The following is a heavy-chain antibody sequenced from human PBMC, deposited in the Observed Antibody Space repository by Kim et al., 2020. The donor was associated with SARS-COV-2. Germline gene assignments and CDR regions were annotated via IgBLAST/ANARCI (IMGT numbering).Heavy chain of an antibody. CDR3: ASEDY. J-gene: IGHJ4*02. Sequence: IDYSGSTYYNPSLKSRVTISVDTSKNQFSLKLSSVTAADTAVYYCASEDYWGQGTLVTVSS. V-gene: IGHV4-39*07. CDR2: IDYSGST.